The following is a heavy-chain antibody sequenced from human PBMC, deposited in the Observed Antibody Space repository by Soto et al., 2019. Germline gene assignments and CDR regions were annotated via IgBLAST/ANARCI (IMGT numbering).Heavy chain of an antibody. CDR2: IYPGDSDT. D-gene: IGHD6-19*01. CDR3: ARPFDTSGWCDY. J-gene: IGHJ4*02. V-gene: IGHV5-51*01. CDR1: GYSFTSYW. Sequence: GESLKISCKGSGYSFTSYWIAWVRQMPGKGLELMGIIYPGDSDTRYSPSFQGQVTMSADKSISTAYLQWSSLKASDSAIYYCARPFDTSGWCDYWGQGTLVTVSS.